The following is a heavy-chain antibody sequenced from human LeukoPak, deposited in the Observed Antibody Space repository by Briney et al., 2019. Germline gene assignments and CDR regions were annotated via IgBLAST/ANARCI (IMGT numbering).Heavy chain of an antibody. Sequence: GGSLRLSCAASGFTFSSYSMNWVRQAPGKGLEWVSYISSSSTIYYADSVKGRFTISRDNAKNSLYLQMNSLRAEDTAVYYCARDRVDTAMVPFDYWGQGTLVTVSS. V-gene: IGHV3-48*01. D-gene: IGHD5-18*01. CDR3: ARDRVDTAMVPFDY. J-gene: IGHJ4*02. CDR2: ISSSSTI. CDR1: GFTFSSYS.